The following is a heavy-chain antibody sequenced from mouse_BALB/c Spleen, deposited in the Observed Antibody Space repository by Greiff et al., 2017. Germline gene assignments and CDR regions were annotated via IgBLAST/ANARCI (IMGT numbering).Heavy chain of an antibody. CDR3: VRQGNDGYYVDYAMDY. CDR2: IRSKSNNYAT. CDR1: GFTFNTYA. D-gene: IGHD2-3*01. Sequence: GGGLVQPKGSLKLSCAASGFTFNTYAMNWVRQAPGKGLEWVARIRSKSNNYATYYADSVKVRFTISRDDSQSMLYLQMNNLKTEDTAMYYCVRQGNDGYYVDYAMDYWGQGTSVTVSS. V-gene: IGHV10-1*02. J-gene: IGHJ4*01.